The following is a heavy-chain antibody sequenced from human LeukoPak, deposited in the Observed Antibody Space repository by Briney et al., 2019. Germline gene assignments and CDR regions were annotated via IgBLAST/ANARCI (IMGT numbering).Heavy chain of an antibody. Sequence: GGSLRLSCAASGFTFSTYNMNWVRQAPGKGLEWVAVISYDGTDKYYADSVKGRFTISRDNSKNTLFLQMNSLRAEDTAMYYCAKGEGGDSGWYGDYWGQGTLVTVSS. CDR2: ISYDGTDK. CDR3: AKGEGGDSGWYGDY. J-gene: IGHJ4*02. V-gene: IGHV3-30*18. D-gene: IGHD6-19*01. CDR1: GFTFSTYN.